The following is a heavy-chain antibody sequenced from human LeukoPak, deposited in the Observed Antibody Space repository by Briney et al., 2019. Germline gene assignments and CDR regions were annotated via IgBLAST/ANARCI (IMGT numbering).Heavy chain of an antibody. V-gene: IGHV1-24*01. CDR3: VTDRARLFWYFDL. Sequence: GASVKVSCKVSGSTLSEVSIHWVRQAPGEGLEYVGGSDPEDGETFHAQNFQGRVSMTEDTSTDAAYMELSSLRSEDTAVYFCVTDRARLFWYFDLWGRGTLVTVSS. D-gene: IGHD1-1*01. CDR2: SDPEDGET. CDR1: GSTLSEVS. J-gene: IGHJ2*01.